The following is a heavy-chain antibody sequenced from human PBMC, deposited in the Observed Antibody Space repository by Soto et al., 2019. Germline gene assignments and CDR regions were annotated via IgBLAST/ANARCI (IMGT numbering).Heavy chain of an antibody. V-gene: IGHV3-11*05. CDR2: ISSSSSYT. CDR1: GFTFSDYY. D-gene: IGHD3-9*01. CDR3: ARPSSFFDSYYFAY. J-gene: IGHJ4*02. Sequence: QVQLVESGGGLVKPGGSLRLSCAASGFTFSDYYMSWIRQAPAKGLEWVSYISSSSSYTNYADSVKGRFTISRDNAKNSLYLLMHSLRAEDPDVYYCARPSSFFDSYYFAYWGQGTLVNVSS.